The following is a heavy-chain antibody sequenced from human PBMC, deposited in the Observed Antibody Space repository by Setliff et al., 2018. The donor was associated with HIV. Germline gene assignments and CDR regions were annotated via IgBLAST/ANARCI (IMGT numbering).Heavy chain of an antibody. CDR3: ARRGMWSYETGGNPTATFDY. CDR2: IYFSGTP. Sequence: PSETLSLTCTVSGGSINSRSYYWSWIRQPPGKWLEWVASIYFSGTPYYNPSLKNRVTISVDTSKNQFSLKLSSVTAADTAVYYCARRGMWSYETGGNPTATFDYWGQGVLVAVSS. V-gene: IGHV4-39*01. D-gene: IGHD2-8*02. CDR1: GGSINSRSYY. J-gene: IGHJ4*02.